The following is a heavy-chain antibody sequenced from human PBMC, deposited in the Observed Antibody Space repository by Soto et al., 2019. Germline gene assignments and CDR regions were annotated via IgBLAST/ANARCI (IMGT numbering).Heavy chain of an antibody. CDR1: GGSIISYD. V-gene: IGHV4-59*08. D-gene: IGHD3-16*01. CDR2: IYNSVST. Sequence: SETLSLPCTVSGGSIISYDWSWIRQPPGKGLEWIGDIYNSVSTKYNSSLKSRVTISEDMSKNQFSLNLNSVTAADTAVYYCARHGNTNDPGNYVWRFDPWGQGTVVTVS. CDR3: ARHGNTNDPGNYVWRFDP. J-gene: IGHJ5*02.